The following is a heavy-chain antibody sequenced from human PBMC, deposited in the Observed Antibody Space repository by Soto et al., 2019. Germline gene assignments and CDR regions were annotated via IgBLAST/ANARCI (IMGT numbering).Heavy chain of an antibody. V-gene: IGHV3-30*03. CDR1: GFTFSGYG. D-gene: IGHD3-22*01. J-gene: IGHJ3*02. CDR3: ARNYYDISGYYPDAFDS. CDR2: ISYDGSNK. Sequence: GGSLRLSCAASGFTFSGYGMHWVRQAPGKGLEWVAVISYDGSNKYYGDSVKGRFTISRDDSKNTLYLQMNSLRSEDTALYYCARNYYDISGYYPDAFDSCGQGTMVTV.